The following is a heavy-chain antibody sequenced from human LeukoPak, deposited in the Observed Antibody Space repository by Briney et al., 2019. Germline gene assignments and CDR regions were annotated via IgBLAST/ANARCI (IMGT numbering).Heavy chain of an antibody. V-gene: IGHV3-21*01. CDR2: ISSSGSYK. J-gene: IGHJ3*02. CDR3: ARNPNKGAFDI. CDR1: GFTFRSSS. Sequence: GGSLRLSCTTSGFTFRSSSFNWVRQVPGKGLDWVASISSSGSYKYYSDSVEGRFTISRDNAKDSLFLQMDSLRVEDTAVYFCARNPNKGAFDIWGQGTMVTVSS. D-gene: IGHD1/OR15-1a*01.